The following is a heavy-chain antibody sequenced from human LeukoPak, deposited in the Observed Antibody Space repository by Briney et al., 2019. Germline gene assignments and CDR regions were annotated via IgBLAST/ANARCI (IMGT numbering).Heavy chain of an antibody. D-gene: IGHD3-16*01. J-gene: IGHJ4*02. CDR2: INHSGST. CDR1: GGSFRGHY. Sequence: SETLSLTCAFSGGSFRGHYWSEIRQPPGKGLEWIGEINHSGSTNYNPSLKSRVTISVDTSKNQFSLKLSSVTAADTAVYYCARADYVGGGYTPRAVYYFDYWGQGTLVTVSS. V-gene: IGHV4-34*01. CDR3: ARADYVGGGYTPRAVYYFDY.